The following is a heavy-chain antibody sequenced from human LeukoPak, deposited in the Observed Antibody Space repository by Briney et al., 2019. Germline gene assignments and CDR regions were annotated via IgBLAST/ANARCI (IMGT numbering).Heavy chain of an antibody. CDR1: GFNFNIYA. CDR3: TKPFYAGYGDALHI. J-gene: IGHJ3*02. V-gene: IGHV3-23*01. CDR2: ISGSGEST. Sequence: PGGSLRLSCAASGFNFNIYAMNWVRQAPGKGLEWVSAISGSGESTFYADSAKGRFAISRDNSNNTLYLQMNSLRAEDTAIYYCTKPFYAGYGDALHIWGQGTMVTVSS. D-gene: IGHD2/OR15-2a*01.